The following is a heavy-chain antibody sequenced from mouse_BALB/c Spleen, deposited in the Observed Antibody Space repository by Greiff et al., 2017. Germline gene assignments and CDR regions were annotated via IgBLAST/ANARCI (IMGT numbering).Heavy chain of an antibody. CDR1: GYTFTDYA. CDR3: ARWDYGSNPSGYFDV. D-gene: IGHD1-1*01. Sequence: QVQLKQSGAELVRPGVSVKISCKGSGYTFTDYAMHWVKQSHAKSLEWIGVISTYYGDASYNQKFKGKATMTVDKSSSTAYMELARLTSEDSAIYYCARWDYGSNPSGYFDVWGAGTTVTVSS. CDR2: ISTYYGDA. V-gene: IGHV1S137*01. J-gene: IGHJ1*01.